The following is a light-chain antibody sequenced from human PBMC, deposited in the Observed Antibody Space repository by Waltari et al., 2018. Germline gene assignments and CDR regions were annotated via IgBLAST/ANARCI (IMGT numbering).Light chain of an antibody. CDR2: KDS. CDR1: FLANKY. J-gene: IGLJ2*01. Sequence: SYELTQPSSVSVSPGQTARITCPGDFLANKYARWFQQKPGQAPVLVIQKDSERPSGIPERFSGSSSGTTVTLTISGAQVEDEADYYCYSAADNNRVFGGGTKLTVL. CDR3: YSAADNNRV. V-gene: IGLV3-27*01.